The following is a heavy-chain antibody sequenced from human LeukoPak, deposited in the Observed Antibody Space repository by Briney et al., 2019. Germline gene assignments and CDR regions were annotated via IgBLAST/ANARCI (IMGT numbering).Heavy chain of an antibody. D-gene: IGHD2-8*01. V-gene: IGHV2-70*11. J-gene: IGHJ3*02. Sequence: ESGPALVKPTQTLTLTCTFSGFSLSTSGMCVSWIRQPPGKALEWLARIDWDDDKYYSTSLKTRLTISKDTSKNQVVLTMTNMDPVDTATYYCARIRLGSWCDAFDIWGQGTMVTVSS. CDR3: ARIRLGSWCDAFDI. CDR1: GFSLSTSGMC. CDR2: IDWDDDK.